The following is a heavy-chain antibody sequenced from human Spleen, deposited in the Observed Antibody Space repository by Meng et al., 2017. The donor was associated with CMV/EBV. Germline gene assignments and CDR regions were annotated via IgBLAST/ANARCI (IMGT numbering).Heavy chain of an antibody. Sequence: ASVKVSCKASGYTFTTYSLHWVRQAPGQGLEWVGMNSPSGGPLVYAQQFQGRVTMTTDTSTSTVYMELSSLRSEDTAVYYCARDFSSSWYDRWFDPWGQGTLVTVSS. CDR3: ARDFSSSWYDRWFDP. D-gene: IGHD6-13*01. V-gene: IGHV1-46*01. CDR1: GYTFTTYS. CDR2: NSPSGGPL. J-gene: IGHJ5*02.